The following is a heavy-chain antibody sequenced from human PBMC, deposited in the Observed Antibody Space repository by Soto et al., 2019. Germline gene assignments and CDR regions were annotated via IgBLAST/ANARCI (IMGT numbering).Heavy chain of an antibody. CDR2: ISHTGTA. V-gene: IGHV4-39*01. CDR3: ARRAYDANGFTLYGDDALEV. J-gene: IGHJ3*01. CDR1: GGSISDNDFY. Sequence: ETLSLTCTVSGGSISDNDFYWSWIRQPPGKGLEWIGTISHTGTAYYNPSLESRVAVSVGPSENQFSLNLSSVTAADTAVYYCARRAYDANGFTLYGDDALEVGGEGT. D-gene: IGHD3-22*01.